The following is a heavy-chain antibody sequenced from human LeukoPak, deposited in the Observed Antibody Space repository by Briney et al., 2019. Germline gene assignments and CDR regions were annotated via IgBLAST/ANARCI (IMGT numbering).Heavy chain of an antibody. CDR2: ISSSSSTI. J-gene: IGHJ4*02. CDR1: GFTLSRYN. CDR3: VRDHNY. V-gene: IGHV3-48*02. Sequence: GGSLRLSCAASGFTLSRYNMNWVRQAPGKGLEWVSYISSSSSTIDYADSVKGRFIISRDNAKNSLYLQMNSLRDEDTAMYYCVRDHNYWGRGTLVTVSS.